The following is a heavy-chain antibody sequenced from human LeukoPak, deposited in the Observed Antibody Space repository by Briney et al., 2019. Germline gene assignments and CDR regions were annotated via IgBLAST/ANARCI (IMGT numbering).Heavy chain of an antibody. CDR3: SMQTDDLWSANGFDP. CDR2: THFSGST. V-gene: IGHV4-39*01. Sequence: SGTLSLTCTVSGGSISSSSHYWGWLRPPPGKGLEWIGCTHFSGSTYDNPSLKSRLTISVDTSKNQFSLTLTPATATDPPVYHCSMQTDDLWSANGFDPWGQGALVSVSS. CDR1: GGSISSSSHY. J-gene: IGHJ5*02. D-gene: IGHD3-3*01.